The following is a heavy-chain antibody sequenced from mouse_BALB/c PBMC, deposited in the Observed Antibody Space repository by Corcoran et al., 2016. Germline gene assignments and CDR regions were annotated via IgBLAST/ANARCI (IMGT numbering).Heavy chain of an antibody. CDR1: GYAFTNNL. CDR2: INPGSGGT. J-gene: IGHJ1*01. V-gene: IGHV1-54*03. CDR3: ARSPVVAHWYFDV. Sequence: QVQLQQSGAELLRPGPSVKVSCKASGYAFTNNLIEWVKQRPGQGLEWIEVINPGSGGTNYNDKFKGKATLTSDKSSSTAYRQLSSLTSDDSAVYFCARSPVVAHWYFDVWGAGTTVTVSS. D-gene: IGHD1-1*01.